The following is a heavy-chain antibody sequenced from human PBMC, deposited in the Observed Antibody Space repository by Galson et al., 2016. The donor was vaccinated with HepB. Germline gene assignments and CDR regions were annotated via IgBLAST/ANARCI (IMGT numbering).Heavy chain of an antibody. J-gene: IGHJ4*02. CDR3: VRQPTYGYPFDY. CDR2: LSYNGGTT. CDR1: GFTFSWYS. V-gene: IGHV3-64D*08. Sequence: SLRLSCAASGFTFSWYSMHWVRQEQGKGLQYVAGLSYNGGTTHYADSVKGRFTISRDNSKNTLYLQMRSLRVEATSVYFCVRQPTYGYPFDYWGQGTLVTVAS. D-gene: IGHD5-18*01.